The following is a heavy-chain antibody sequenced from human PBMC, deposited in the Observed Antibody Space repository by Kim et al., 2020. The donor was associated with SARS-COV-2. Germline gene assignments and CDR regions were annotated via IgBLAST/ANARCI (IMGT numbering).Heavy chain of an antibody. CDR1: GFTFSSYS. CDR2: ISSGSSDI. D-gene: IGHD6-19*01. J-gene: IGHJ4*02. CDR3: ARDRGDSSGWYRIDY. V-gene: IGHV3-21*01. Sequence: GGSLRLSCAASGFTFSSYSMNWVRQAPGKGLEWVSSISSGSSDIYYADSVKGRFTISRDNAKNSLYLQMNSLRAEDTAVYYCARDRGDSSGWYRIDYWGQGTLVTVSS.